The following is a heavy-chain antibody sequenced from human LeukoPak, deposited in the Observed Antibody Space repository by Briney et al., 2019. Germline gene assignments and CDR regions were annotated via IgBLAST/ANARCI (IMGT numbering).Heavy chain of an antibody. D-gene: IGHD6-19*01. Sequence: GGSLRLSCAASGFTFSNYAMHWVRQAPGTGLEWVAIVSYDGSTKYYAASVEGRFTISRDNSKNPLYLQMNSLRPEDTAVYYCATEIAVGLRYFDYWGQGTLVTVSS. CDR1: GFTFSNYA. CDR2: VSYDGSTK. J-gene: IGHJ4*02. V-gene: IGHV3-30-3*01. CDR3: ATEIAVGLRYFDY.